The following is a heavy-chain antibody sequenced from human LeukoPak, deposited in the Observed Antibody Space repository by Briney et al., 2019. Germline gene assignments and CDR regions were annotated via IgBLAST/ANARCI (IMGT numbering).Heavy chain of an antibody. CDR1: GDSISSYS. CDR3: ARRSRNSTSCWFDP. Sequence: SETLSLTCTVSGDSISSYSWSWIRQPPGKGLEYIGYIYYSGSTNYNPSLKSRVTISVDTSKNQFSLRLSSVTAADTALYYCARRSRNSTSCWFDPWGQGTLVTVPS. CDR2: IYYSGST. J-gene: IGHJ5*02. D-gene: IGHD2-2*01. V-gene: IGHV4-59*08.